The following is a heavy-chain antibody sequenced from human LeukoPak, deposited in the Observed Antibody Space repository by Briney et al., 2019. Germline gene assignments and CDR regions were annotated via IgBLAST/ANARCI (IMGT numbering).Heavy chain of an antibody. Sequence: TLSLTCTVSGGSISSYYWSWIRQPPGKALEWLALIYWDDDKRYSPSLKSRLTITKDTSKNQVVLTMTNMDPVDTATYYCAHSTLDTAMGTGYYYYMDVWGKGTTVTVSS. D-gene: IGHD5-18*01. CDR1: GGSISSYYW. CDR2: IYWDDDK. V-gene: IGHV2-5*08. CDR3: AHSTLDTAMGTGYYYYMDV. J-gene: IGHJ6*03.